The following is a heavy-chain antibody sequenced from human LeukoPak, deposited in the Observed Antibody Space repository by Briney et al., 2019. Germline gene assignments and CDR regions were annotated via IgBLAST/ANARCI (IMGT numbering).Heavy chain of an antibody. V-gene: IGHV2-5*02. CDR3: AHSPVKEFDY. Sequence: SGPTLVNPTQTLTLTCTFSGFSLSSSGVGGVAVGWIRQPPGKALEWLALIYWDDDKRYSPSPKSRLTITKDTSRNQVVLTMTNVDPVDTATYYCAHSPVKEFDYWGQGILVTVSS. J-gene: IGHJ4*02. CDR2: IYWDDDK. CDR1: GFSLSSSGVG. D-gene: IGHD4-17*01.